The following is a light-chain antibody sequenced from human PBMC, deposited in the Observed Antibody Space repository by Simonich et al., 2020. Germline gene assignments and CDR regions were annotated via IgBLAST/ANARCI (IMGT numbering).Light chain of an antibody. CDR1: QSVLYSSNNKKY. J-gene: IGKJ3*01. CDR3: QQYYSTPPIT. CDR2: CAS. Sequence: DIVMNQSPDSLAVSLGERATINCKSSQSVLYSSNNKKYLAGYQQKHGQPPKLLIDCASTRESWVPDLCIGSGFGTDFTLTISSLQAEDVAVYYCQQYYSTPPITFGPGTKVDIK. V-gene: IGKV4-1*01.